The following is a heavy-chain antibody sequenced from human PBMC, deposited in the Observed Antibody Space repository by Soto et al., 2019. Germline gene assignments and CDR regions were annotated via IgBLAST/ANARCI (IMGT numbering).Heavy chain of an antibody. CDR1: GFTFSSYA. J-gene: IGHJ6*02. CDR3: AKGLRGYDFWSGYYTSYYYAMDV. V-gene: IGHV3-23*01. CDR2: ISGSGSST. D-gene: IGHD3-3*01. Sequence: GGSLRLSCAASGFTFSSYAMSWVRQAPGKRLEWVSAISGSGSSTYYADSVKGRFTISRDNSKNTLYLQMNSLRVEDTAVYYCAKGLRGYDFWSGYYTSYYYAMDVWGQGTTVTVSS.